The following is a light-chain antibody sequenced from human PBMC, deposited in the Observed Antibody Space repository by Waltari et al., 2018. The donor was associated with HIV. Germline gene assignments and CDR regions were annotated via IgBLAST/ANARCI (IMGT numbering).Light chain of an antibody. Sequence: QSALTQPASVSGSPGQSISISCSGTSSDVGASDYVSCYHQHPGEAPTLILYEVKKRPSGISNRFSGSKSGNTASLTISGLQVEDEAHYYCSSYSASGTLVLFGGGTRLTVL. J-gene: IGLJ2*01. CDR2: EVK. V-gene: IGLV2-14*01. CDR1: SSDVGASDY. CDR3: SSYSASGTLVL.